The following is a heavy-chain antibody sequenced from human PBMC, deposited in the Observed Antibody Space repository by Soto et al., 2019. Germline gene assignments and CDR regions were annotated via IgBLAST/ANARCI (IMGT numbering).Heavy chain of an antibody. D-gene: IGHD1-26*01. V-gene: IGHV3-74*01. CDR3: ARGDRGAFDL. Sequence: EVQLVESGGGLVRPGGSLRLSCAASGLTFSYYWMHWVRQAPGKGLVWVSRIHSDGSSRTYADFVKGRFIISRDNSRNSVGLQMSGVRVEDTPVYYYARGDRGAFDLWGQGTVVTVSS. CDR1: GLTFSYYW. CDR2: IHSDGSSR. J-gene: IGHJ3*01.